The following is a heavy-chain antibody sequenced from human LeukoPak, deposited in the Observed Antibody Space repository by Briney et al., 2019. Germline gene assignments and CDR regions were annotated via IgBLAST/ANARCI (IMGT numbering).Heavy chain of an antibody. CDR1: GFTFSSYS. Sequence: PGGSLRLSCAASGFTFSSYSMNWVRQAPGKGLEWVSSISSSSSYIYYADSVKGRFTISRDNAKNSLYLQMNSLRAEDTAVYYCARGSSGYELGPDYWGRGTLVTVSS. J-gene: IGHJ4*02. CDR3: ARGSSGYELGPDY. D-gene: IGHD3-22*01. V-gene: IGHV3-21*01. CDR2: ISSSSSYI.